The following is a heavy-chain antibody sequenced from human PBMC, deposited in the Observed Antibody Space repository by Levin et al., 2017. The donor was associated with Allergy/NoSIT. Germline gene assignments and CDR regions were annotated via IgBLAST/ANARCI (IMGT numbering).Heavy chain of an antibody. Sequence: SETLSLTCTVSGGSISSSSYYWGWIRQPPGKGLEWIGSIYYSGSTYYNPSLKSRVTISVDTSKNQFSLKLSSVTAADTAVYYCALEWVESPSPPRFDYWGQGTLVTVSS. CDR3: ALEWVESPSPPRFDY. CDR1: GGSISSSSYY. CDR2: IYYSGST. J-gene: IGHJ4*02. D-gene: IGHD1-26*01. V-gene: IGHV4-39*01.